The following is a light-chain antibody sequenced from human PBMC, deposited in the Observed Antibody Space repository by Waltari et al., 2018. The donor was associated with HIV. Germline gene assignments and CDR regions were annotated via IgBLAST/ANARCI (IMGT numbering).Light chain of an antibody. CDR2: RDD. V-gene: IGLV1-47*01. J-gene: IGLJ3*02. CDR3: AAWDDSLGGSLV. Sequence: QSVLTQPPSASGTPGQRITISCSGSNSNIGSNFVYWYQQFPGTTPRLLIYRDDQRPSAVPARFSASKSGTSASLAISGLRSEAEADYYCAAWDDSLGGSLVFAGGTKLTVL. CDR1: NSNIGSNF.